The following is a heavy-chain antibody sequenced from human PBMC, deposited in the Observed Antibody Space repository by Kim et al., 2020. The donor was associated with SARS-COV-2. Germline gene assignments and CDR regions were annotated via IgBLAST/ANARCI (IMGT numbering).Heavy chain of an antibody. Sequence: GGSLRLSCAASGFTFSSYWMSWVRQAPGKGLEWVSNINQDGSEKYYADSVKGRFTISRDNAKNSLYLQMNSLRAEDTAVYYCARDMGRCYEILTVCRYYYYGMDVWGQGTTVTVSS. V-gene: IGHV3-7*03. J-gene: IGHJ6*02. CDR2: INQDGSEK. D-gene: IGHD3-9*01. CDR1: GFTFSSYW. CDR3: ARDMGRCYEILTVCRYYYYGMDV.